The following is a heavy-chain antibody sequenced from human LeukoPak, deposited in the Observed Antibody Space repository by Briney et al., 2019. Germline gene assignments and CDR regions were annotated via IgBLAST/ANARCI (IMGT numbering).Heavy chain of an antibody. Sequence: GGSLRLSCAASGFTFSSYEMNWVRQAPGKGLEWVSYISSSGSTIYYADSVKGRFTISRDNAKNSLYLQMNSLRAEDTAVYYCARLTYGDYSPYFDYWGQGTLVTVSS. CDR3: ARLTYGDYSPYFDY. V-gene: IGHV3-48*03. J-gene: IGHJ4*02. D-gene: IGHD4-17*01. CDR2: ISSSGSTI. CDR1: GFTFSSYE.